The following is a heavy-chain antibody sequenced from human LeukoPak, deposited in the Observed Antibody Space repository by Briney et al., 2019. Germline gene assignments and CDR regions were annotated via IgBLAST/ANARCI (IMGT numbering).Heavy chain of an antibody. CDR3: ARTYYDFWSGPDAFDI. J-gene: IGHJ3*02. V-gene: IGHV3-74*01. CDR1: GFTFDDYG. CDR2: INSDGSST. D-gene: IGHD3-3*01. Sequence: HPGGSLRLSCAASGFTFDDYGMSWVRQAPGKGLVWVSRINSDGSSTNYVESVKGRFTISRDNAKNTLYLQMNSLRAEDTAVYYCARTYYDFWSGPDAFDIWGQGTMVTVSS.